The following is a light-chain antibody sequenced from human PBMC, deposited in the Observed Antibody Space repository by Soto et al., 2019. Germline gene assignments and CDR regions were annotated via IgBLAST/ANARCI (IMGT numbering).Light chain of an antibody. Sequence: EIVMTQSPATLSLSAGERATLACRASQGIKDYVAWFQQKPGQAPRLLIYGASTRATAIPARFSGSGSGTEFTLSISSLQSEDFAVYYCQQYNTWPRTFGQGTKVDIK. V-gene: IGKV3-15*01. CDR3: QQYNTWPRT. CDR1: QGIKDY. CDR2: GAS. J-gene: IGKJ1*01.